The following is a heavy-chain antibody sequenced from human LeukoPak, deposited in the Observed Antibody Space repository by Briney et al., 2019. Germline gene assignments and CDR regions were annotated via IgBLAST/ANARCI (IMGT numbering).Heavy chain of an antibody. V-gene: IGHV3-23*01. CDR3: AKVYRVLRFLEWFEDWFDP. CDR2: ISGSGGST. D-gene: IGHD3-3*01. CDR1: GFTFSSYA. Sequence: GGSLRLSCAASGFTFSSYAMSWVRQAPGKELEWVSAISGSGGSTYYADSVKGRFTISRDNSKNTLYLQMNSLRAEDTAVYYCAKVYRVLRFLEWFEDWFDPWGQGTLVTVSS. J-gene: IGHJ5*02.